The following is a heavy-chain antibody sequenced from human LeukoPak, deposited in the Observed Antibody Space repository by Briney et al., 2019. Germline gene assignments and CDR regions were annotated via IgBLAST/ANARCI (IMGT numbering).Heavy chain of an antibody. J-gene: IGHJ6*03. Sequence: ASVKVSCKASGYTFTSYGINWVRQATGQGLEWMGWINPNSGGTNYAQKFQGRVTMTRDTSISTAYMELSRLRSDDTAVYYCARDCRSTAPYYYYYMDVWGKGTTVTVSS. V-gene: IGHV1-2*02. D-gene: IGHD2-2*01. CDR1: GYTFTSYG. CDR3: ARDCRSTAPYYYYYMDV. CDR2: INPNSGGT.